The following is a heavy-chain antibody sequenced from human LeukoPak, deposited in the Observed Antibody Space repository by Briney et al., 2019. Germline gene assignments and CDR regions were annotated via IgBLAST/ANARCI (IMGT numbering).Heavy chain of an antibody. J-gene: IGHJ3*02. V-gene: IGHV4-59*08. CDR3: ARLLRPGGRKGDAFDI. Sequence: PSQTLSLTCTVSGGSISGHHWTWIRQPPGTGPEWIGYFYDSGDFNYNPSLKSRVTIWMDMSNNQFSLTMSSVTAADTAMYYCARLLRPGGRKGDAFDIWGQGTLVTVSS. CDR1: GGSISGHH. CDR2: FYDSGDF. D-gene: IGHD1-26*01.